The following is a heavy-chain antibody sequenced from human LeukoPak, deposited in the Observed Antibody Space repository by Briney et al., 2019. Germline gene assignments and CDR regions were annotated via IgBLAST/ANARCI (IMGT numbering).Heavy chain of an antibody. V-gene: IGHV3-33*03. Sequence: GGSLRLSCVASGFTITNYGMHWARQAPGKGLEWVAVVLYDGTNKYNAGSVKGRFTISRDNSKNTLYLQMNSLRAEDTAVYYCVKSRDGHYHGLLWGQGTLVTVSS. CDR1: GFTITNYG. CDR3: VKSRDGHYHGLL. D-gene: IGHD5-24*01. J-gene: IGHJ4*02. CDR2: VLYDGTNK.